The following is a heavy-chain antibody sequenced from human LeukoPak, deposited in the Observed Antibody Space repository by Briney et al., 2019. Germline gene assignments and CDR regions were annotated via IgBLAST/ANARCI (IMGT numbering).Heavy chain of an antibody. D-gene: IGHD5-12*01. CDR1: GFTFSSYE. Sequence: GGSLRLSCAASGFTFSSYEMNWVRQAPGKGLEWVSYISSSGSTIYYADSVKGRFTISRDNAKNSLYLQMNNLRAEDTAVYYCARGYVDIVATIPKDYFDYWGQGTLVTVSS. CDR3: ARGYVDIVATIPKDYFDY. CDR2: ISSSGSTI. V-gene: IGHV3-48*03. J-gene: IGHJ4*02.